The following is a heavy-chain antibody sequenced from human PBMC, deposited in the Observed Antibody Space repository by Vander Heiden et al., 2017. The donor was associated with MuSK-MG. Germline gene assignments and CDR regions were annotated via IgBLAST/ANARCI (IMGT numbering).Heavy chain of an antibody. J-gene: IGHJ6*02. CDR3: ARAMLKGGTYGMDV. Sequence: EVQLVESGGGVVRPGGSLRLSCAASGFTFDADDMSWVRQAPGKGREGVSGINWNGGSTGYADSVKGRFTISRDNAKKSLYLQMNSLRAEDTALYYCARAMLKGGTYGMDVWGPGATVTVSS. CDR1: GFTFDADD. CDR2: INWNGGST. D-gene: IGHD1-26*01. V-gene: IGHV3-20*04.